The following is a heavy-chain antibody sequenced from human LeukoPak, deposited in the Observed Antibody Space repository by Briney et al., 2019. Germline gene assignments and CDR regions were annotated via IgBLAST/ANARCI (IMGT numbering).Heavy chain of an antibody. CDR2: IYYSGST. CDR3: ARQGHYGDYPKFDY. Sequence: PSETLSLTCTVSGGSISSSSYYWGWIRQPPGKGLEWIGSIYYSGSTYYNPSLKSRVTISVDTSKNQFSPKLSSVTAADTAVYYCARQGHYGDYPKFDYWGQGTLVTVSS. J-gene: IGHJ4*02. V-gene: IGHV4-39*01. CDR1: GGSISSSSYY. D-gene: IGHD4-17*01.